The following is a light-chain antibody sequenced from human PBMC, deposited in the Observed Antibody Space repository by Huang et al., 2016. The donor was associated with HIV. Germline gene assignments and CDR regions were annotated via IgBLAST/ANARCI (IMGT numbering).Light chain of an antibody. CDR3: QQYFTTPLT. Sequence: DIVLTQSPDSLAVSLGERATVRCKSSHSLLHSNNKNYLAWYQLKTGQSPKLLLYWSSPRASGVPDRFNGDGSGSDFALTINNLQAEDVAVYYCQQYFTTPLTFGGGTKVEI. CDR2: WSS. CDR1: HSLLHSNNKNY. V-gene: IGKV4-1*01. J-gene: IGKJ4*01.